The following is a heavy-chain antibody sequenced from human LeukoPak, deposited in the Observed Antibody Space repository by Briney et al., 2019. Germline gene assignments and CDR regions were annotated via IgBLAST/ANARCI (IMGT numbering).Heavy chain of an antibody. CDR2: IYTSGST. CDR3: ARAMRGALSWFDP. CDR1: GGSISSGSYY. V-gene: IGHV4-61*02. Sequence: SETLSLTCTVSGGSISSGSYYWSWIRQPAGKGLEWIGRIYTSGSTNYNPSLKSRVTISVDTSKNQFSLKLSSVTAADTAVYYCARAMRGALSWFDPWGQGTLVTVSS. D-gene: IGHD3-10*01. J-gene: IGHJ5*02.